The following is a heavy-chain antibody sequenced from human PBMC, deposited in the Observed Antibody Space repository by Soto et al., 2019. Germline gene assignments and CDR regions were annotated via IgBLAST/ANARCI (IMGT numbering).Heavy chain of an antibody. V-gene: IGHV1-18*01. CDR2: ISAYNGNT. J-gene: IGHJ4*02. D-gene: IGHD3-9*01. Sequence: ASVKVSCKASGYTFTSYGISWVRQAPGQGLEWMGWISAYNGNTNYAQKLQGRVTMTTDTSTSTAYMELRSLRSDDTAVYCCARDPYYDILTGYLTPGYFDYWGQGTLVTVSS. CDR3: ARDPYYDILTGYLTPGYFDY. CDR1: GYTFTSYG.